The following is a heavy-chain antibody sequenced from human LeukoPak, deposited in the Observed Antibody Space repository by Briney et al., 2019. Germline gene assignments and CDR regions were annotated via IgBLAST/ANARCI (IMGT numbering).Heavy chain of an antibody. CDR1: GGSISSSY. Sequence: PSETLSLTCTVSGGSISSSYWSWIRQPPGKGLEWIGYIYYSGSTNYNPSLKSRVTISVDTPKNQRSLKLSSVTAADTAVYYCARRTTFYESSGYYLGFDPWGQGTRVTVSS. D-gene: IGHD3-22*01. V-gene: IGHV4-59*08. J-gene: IGHJ5*02. CDR3: ARRTTFYESSGYYLGFDP. CDR2: IYYSGST.